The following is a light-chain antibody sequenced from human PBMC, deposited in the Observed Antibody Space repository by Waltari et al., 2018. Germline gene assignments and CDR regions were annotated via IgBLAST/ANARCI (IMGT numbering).Light chain of an antibody. CDR3: SSYTSSSTSYV. V-gene: IGLV2-14*01. Sequence: QSALTQPASVSGSPGQSITISCTGTSSDVGGYNYASWYQQHPGKAPNLMFYEGSNRPSGVPNRFAGSKSGNTASLTISGLQAEDEADYYCSSYTSSSTSYVFGTGTKVTVL. CDR1: SSDVGGYNY. J-gene: IGLJ1*01. CDR2: EGS.